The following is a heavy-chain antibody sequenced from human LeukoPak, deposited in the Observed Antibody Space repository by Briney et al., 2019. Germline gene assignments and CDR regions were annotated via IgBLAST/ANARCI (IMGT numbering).Heavy chain of an antibody. J-gene: IGHJ3*02. V-gene: IGHV1-8*03. CDR2: MNPNNGNT. CDR3: ARRGAHDAFDI. Sequence: ASVKVSCKASGYTLTTYDINWVRQATGKGLEWMGWMNPNNGNTGYAQKFQGRVTITADESTSTAYMELSSLRSEDTAVYYCARRGAHDAFDIWGQGTMVTVSS. CDR1: GYTLTTYD. D-gene: IGHD2-15*01.